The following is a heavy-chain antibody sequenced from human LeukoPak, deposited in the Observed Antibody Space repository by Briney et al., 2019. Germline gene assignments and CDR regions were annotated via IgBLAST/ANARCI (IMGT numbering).Heavy chain of an antibody. D-gene: IGHD6-13*01. V-gene: IGHV3-7*01. CDR2: IRQDGGEK. CDR1: GFTFSSYW. CDR3: WGRVSDI. Sequence: GGSLRLSCAASGFTFSSYWMSWVRQAPGKGLEWVANIRQDGGEKYYVDSVKGRFTISRDNAKNSLYLEMNSLRADDTAVYYCWGRVSDIWGQGTMVTVSS. J-gene: IGHJ3*02.